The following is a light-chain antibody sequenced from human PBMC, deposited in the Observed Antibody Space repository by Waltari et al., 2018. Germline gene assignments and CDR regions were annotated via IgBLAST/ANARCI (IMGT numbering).Light chain of an antibody. CDR2: GAS. J-gene: IGKJ4*01. CDR1: QTCSSSY. CDR3: QHYGTSPPLT. V-gene: IGKV3-20*01. Sequence: RASQTCSSSYLAWYQQKPGQAPRLLIYGASTRAAGCPVRFSGSGSGTDFTLTISRLEPEDFAVDYCQHYGTSPPLTFGGGTKVEIK.